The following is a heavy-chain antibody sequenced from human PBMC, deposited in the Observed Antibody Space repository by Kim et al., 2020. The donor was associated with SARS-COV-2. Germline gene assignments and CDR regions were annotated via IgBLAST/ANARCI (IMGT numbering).Heavy chain of an antibody. Sequence: SETLSLTCTVSGGSISSSSYYWGWIRQPPGKGLEWIGSIYYSGSTYYNPSLKSRVTISVDTSKNQFSLKLSSVTAADTAVYYCASGGVVVAAPYYYYYGMDVWGQGTTVTVSS. CDR2: IYYSGST. V-gene: IGHV4-39*01. CDR3: ASGGVVVAAPYYYYYGMDV. CDR1: GGSISSSSYY. J-gene: IGHJ6*02. D-gene: IGHD2-15*01.